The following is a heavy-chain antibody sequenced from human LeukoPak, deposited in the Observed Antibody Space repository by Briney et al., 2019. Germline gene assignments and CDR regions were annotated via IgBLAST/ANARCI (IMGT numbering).Heavy chain of an antibody. CDR3: ARDNSVGDIAWWFDP. D-gene: IGHD3-16*02. V-gene: IGHV3-21*04. Sequence: GGSLRLSCAASGFTFSSYSMNWVRQAPGKGLEWVSSISSSSSYIYYADSVKGRFTISRDNAKNSLYLQMNSLRSEDTAVYYCARDNSVGDIAWWFDPWGQGTLVTVSS. J-gene: IGHJ5*02. CDR2: ISSSSSYI. CDR1: GFTFSSYS.